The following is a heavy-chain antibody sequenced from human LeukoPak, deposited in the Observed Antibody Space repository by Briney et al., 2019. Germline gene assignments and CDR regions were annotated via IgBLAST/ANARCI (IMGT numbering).Heavy chain of an antibody. CDR2: ISFSSSTM. J-gene: IGHJ4*02. CDR3: AREAPRGTSSNPYYFDS. V-gene: IGHV3-48*01. CDR1: GLTFSTNS. D-gene: IGHD6-6*01. Sequence: GGSLRLSCAAAGLTFSTNSMNWVRQAPGKGLEWVSYISFSSSTMYYADSVKGRFTISRDNAKNLLYLQMNSLRADDTAVYYCAREAPRGTSSNPYYFDSWGQGTLVTVSS.